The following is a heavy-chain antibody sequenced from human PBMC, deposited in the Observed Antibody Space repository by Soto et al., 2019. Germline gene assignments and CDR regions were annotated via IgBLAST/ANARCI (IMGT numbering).Heavy chain of an antibody. V-gene: IGHV5-51*01. J-gene: IGHJ6*02. Sequence: PGESLKISCKGSGYSFSSYWIGWVRQMPGKGLEWIGIIYPEDSETRYSPSFQGLVTISVDKSISTAYLQWSSLKASDTAMYYCARQKWLSPMGGDMDVWGQGTTVTVSS. CDR1: GYSFSSYW. D-gene: IGHD3-22*01. CDR3: ARQKWLSPMGGDMDV. CDR2: IYPEDSET.